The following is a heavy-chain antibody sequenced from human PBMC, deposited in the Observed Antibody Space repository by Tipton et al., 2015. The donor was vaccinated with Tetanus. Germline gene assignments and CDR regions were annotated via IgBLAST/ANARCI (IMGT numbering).Heavy chain of an antibody. Sequence: SLRLSCEASGFTFSSHWMSWVRQVPGKGLEWVANINQDGSAEFYVDSVKGRFTISRDNSKNSLSLQMNSLGADDTAVYYCVRRWFGTQYYFGMDVWGQGTTVTVSS. D-gene: IGHD2/OR15-2a*01. CDR3: VRRWFGTQYYFGMDV. J-gene: IGHJ6*02. CDR2: INQDGSAE. CDR1: GFTFSSHW. V-gene: IGHV3-7*01.